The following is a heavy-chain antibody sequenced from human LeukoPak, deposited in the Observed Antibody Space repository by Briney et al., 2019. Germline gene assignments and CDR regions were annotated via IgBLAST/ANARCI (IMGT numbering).Heavy chain of an antibody. V-gene: IGHV3-21*01. Sequence: PGGSLRLSCAASGFTFSSYSMNWVRQAPGKGLEWVSSISSSSSYIYYADSVKGRFTISRDNAKNSLYLQMNSLRAEDTAVYYCASYFWSGYTLGYWGQGTLVTVSS. J-gene: IGHJ4*02. CDR2: ISSSSSYI. D-gene: IGHD3-3*01. CDR1: GFTFSSYS. CDR3: ASYFWSGYTLGY.